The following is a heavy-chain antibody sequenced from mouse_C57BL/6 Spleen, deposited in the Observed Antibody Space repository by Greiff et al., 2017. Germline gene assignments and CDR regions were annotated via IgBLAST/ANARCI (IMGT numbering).Heavy chain of an antibody. Sequence: EVQRVESGGGLVKPGGSLKLSCAASGFTFSDYGMHWVRQAPEKGLEWVAYISSGSSTNYYADTVKGRFTISRDNAKNTLFLQMTSLRSEDTAMYYCARDYDGVMDYWGQGTSVTVSS. CDR1: GFTFSDYG. J-gene: IGHJ4*01. CDR3: ARDYDGVMDY. V-gene: IGHV5-17*01. CDR2: ISSGSSTN. D-gene: IGHD1-1*01.